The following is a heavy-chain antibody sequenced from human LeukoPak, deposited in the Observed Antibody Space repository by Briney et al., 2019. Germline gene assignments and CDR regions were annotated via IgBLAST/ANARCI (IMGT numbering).Heavy chain of an antibody. CDR3: ARAFYSSSLLDY. J-gene: IGHJ4*02. CDR1: GGSISSGNYY. V-gene: IGHV4-61*02. D-gene: IGHD6-13*01. Sequence: PSQTLSLTCTVSGGSISSGNYYWSWIRQPAGKGLEWIGRVYTSGSTNYNPSLKSRVTISVDTSKNQFSLKLSSVTAADTAVYYCARAFYSSSLLDYWGQGTLVTVSS. CDR2: VYTSGST.